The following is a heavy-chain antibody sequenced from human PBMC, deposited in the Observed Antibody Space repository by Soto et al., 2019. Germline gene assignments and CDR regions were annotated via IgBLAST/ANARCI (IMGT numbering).Heavy chain of an antibody. CDR1: GFTFSTYA. V-gene: IGHV3-23*01. J-gene: IGHJ4*02. D-gene: IGHD1-26*01. CDR3: ASGPYSGNYFPFDY. CDR2: ISGSGGST. Sequence: PGGSLRLSCAGSGFTFSTYAMSWVRQAPGKGLEWVSAISGSGGSTYYADSVKGRFTISRDNSKNTLYLQMNSLRAEDTAVYYCASGPYSGNYFPFDYWGQRTPVTVSS.